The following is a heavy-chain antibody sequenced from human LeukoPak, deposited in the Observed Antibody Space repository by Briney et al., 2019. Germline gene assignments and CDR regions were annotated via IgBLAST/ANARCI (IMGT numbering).Heavy chain of an antibody. CDR1: GFTFDDYG. V-gene: IGHV3-23*01. CDR3: ATYRQVMLPFEA. CDR2: TFQGGGEI. J-gene: IGHJ5*02. Sequence: GGSLRLSCAASGFTFDDYGMIWVRQPPGKGLEWVSSTFQGGGEIHYADSVRGRFTISRDNSRSTLFLQMNSLRGEDTAIYYCATYRQVMLPFEAWGQGTLVTVSS. D-gene: IGHD5-18*01.